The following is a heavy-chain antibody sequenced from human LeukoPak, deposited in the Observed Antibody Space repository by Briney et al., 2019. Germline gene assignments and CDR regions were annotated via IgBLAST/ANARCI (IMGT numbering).Heavy chain of an antibody. CDR2: IYIGGTT. D-gene: IGHD3-16*02. J-gene: IGHJ4*02. Sequence: SETLSPTGTVSGGSVSSGSSYWSWIRQPPGKGLGWIGNIYIGGTTNYNPSLNSRVTMSLDTSKIQLSLQLTSVTAADTAVYYCTKATKSLAFDSWGRGTLVTVSS. V-gene: IGHV4-61*01. CDR3: TKATKSLAFDS. CDR1: GGSVSSGSSY.